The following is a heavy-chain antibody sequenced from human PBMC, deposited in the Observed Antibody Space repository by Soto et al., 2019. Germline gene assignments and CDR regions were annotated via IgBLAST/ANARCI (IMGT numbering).Heavy chain of an antibody. J-gene: IGHJ5*02. Sequence: EVQLVESGGGLVKPGGSLRLSCAASGFTFSSYSMNWVRQAPGKGLEWVSSISSSSSYIYYADSVKGRFTISRYNAKNSLYLQMNSLRAEVTAVYYCARGYDYDISDWFDPWGHGTLVTVSS. CDR2: ISSSSSYI. CDR3: ARGYDYDISDWFDP. D-gene: IGHD3-9*01. V-gene: IGHV3-21*01. CDR1: GFTFSSYS.